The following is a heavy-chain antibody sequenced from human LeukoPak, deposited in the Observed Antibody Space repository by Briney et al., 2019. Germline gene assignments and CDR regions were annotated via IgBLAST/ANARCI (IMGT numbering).Heavy chain of an antibody. CDR2: IKQDGSEK. V-gene: IGHV3-7*03. Sequence: GGSLRLSCAASGLTFSNYWMDRVRQAPGKGLEWVANIKQDGSEKNYVDSVKGRFIISRDNAKNSLYLQMNTLRADDTAVYYCARDGFGTGSNWGQGTLVTVSS. D-gene: IGHD3-16*01. CDR3: ARDGFGTGSN. CDR1: GLTFSNYW. J-gene: IGHJ4*02.